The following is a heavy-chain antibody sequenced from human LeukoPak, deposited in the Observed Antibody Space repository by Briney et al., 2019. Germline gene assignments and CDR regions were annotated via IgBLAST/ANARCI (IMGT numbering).Heavy chain of an antibody. D-gene: IGHD6-19*01. Sequence: GASVKVSCKASGYTFTSYYMHWVRQAPGQGLEWMGIINPSGGSTSYVQKFQGRVTMTRDTSTSTVYMELSSLRSEDTAVYYCARESSSGHRGDYYYYMDVWGKGTTVTVSS. V-gene: IGHV1-46*01. CDR2: INPSGGST. CDR1: GYTFTSYY. J-gene: IGHJ6*03. CDR3: ARESSSGHRGDYYYYMDV.